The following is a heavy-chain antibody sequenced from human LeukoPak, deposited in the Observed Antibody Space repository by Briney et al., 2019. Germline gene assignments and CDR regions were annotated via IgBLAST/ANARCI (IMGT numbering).Heavy chain of an antibody. D-gene: IGHD3-9*01. V-gene: IGHV1-58*02. Sequence: SVKVSRKASGFTFTSSAMQWVRQARGQRLEWIGWIVVGSGNTNYAQKFQERVTITRDMSTSTAYMELSSLRSEDTAVYYCAADSSTYYDILTGYLAPGYYYYGMDVWGQGTTVTVSS. J-gene: IGHJ6*02. CDR3: AADSSTYYDILTGYLAPGYYYYGMDV. CDR2: IVVGSGNT. CDR1: GFTFTSSA.